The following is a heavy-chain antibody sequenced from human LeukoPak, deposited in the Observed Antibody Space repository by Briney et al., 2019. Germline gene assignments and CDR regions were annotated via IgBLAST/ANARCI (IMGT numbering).Heavy chain of an antibody. Sequence: SETLSLTCTVSGGSISSRPYYWGWVRQSPGRGLEWIGTISYSGTTYYNPSLKSRVTISVDTSKNQFSLKLSSVTAADTAVYYCARLLRGWELLDFDYWGQGTLVTVSS. V-gene: IGHV4-39*07. CDR1: GGSISSRPYY. J-gene: IGHJ4*02. CDR2: ISYSGTT. CDR3: ARLLRGWELLDFDY. D-gene: IGHD1-26*01.